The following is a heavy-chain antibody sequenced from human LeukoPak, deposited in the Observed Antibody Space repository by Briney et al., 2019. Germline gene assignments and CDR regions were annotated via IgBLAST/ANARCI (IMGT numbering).Heavy chain of an antibody. V-gene: IGHV3-30-3*01. CDR3: ARGDCSSTSCYAEDY. CDR1: GFTFSSYA. CDR2: ISYDGSNK. J-gene: IGHJ4*02. Sequence: GGSLRLSCAASGFTFSSYAMHRVRQAPGKGLEWVAVISYDGSNKYYADSVKGRFTISRDNSKNTLYLQMNSLRPEDTAVYYCARGDCSSTSCYAEDYWGQGTLVTVSS. D-gene: IGHD2-2*01.